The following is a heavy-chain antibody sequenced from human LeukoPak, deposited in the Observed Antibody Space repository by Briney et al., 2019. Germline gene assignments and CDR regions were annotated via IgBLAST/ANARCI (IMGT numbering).Heavy chain of an antibody. V-gene: IGHV3-7*01. CDR2: IKEDGSET. CDR1: GFTFRNYW. J-gene: IGHJ4*02. Sequence: GGSLRPSCEASGFTFRNYWMIWVRQAPGKGLERVANIKEDGSETYYVDFVKGRFTISRDNTKNSLYLQMNSLRVEDTAVYYCARRFDYWGQGILVTVSS. CDR3: ARRFDY.